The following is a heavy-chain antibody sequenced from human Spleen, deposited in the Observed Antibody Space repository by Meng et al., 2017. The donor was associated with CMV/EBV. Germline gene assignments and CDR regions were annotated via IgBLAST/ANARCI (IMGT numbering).Heavy chain of an antibody. Sequence: LSLTCAASGFTFSDHYMSWICQAPGKGLEWVSSISRSSTTIDYADSVKGRFAISRDDAKNSLFLQMNSLRAEDTAVYYCARGSYFYASGAYWGQGSLVTVSS. CDR2: ISRSSTTI. D-gene: IGHD3-10*01. CDR3: ARGSYFYASGAY. V-gene: IGHV3-11*01. CDR1: GFTFSDHY. J-gene: IGHJ4*02.